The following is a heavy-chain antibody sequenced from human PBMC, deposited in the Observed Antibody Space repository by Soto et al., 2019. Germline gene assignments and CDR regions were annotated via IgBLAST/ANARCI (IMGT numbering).Heavy chain of an antibody. D-gene: IGHD3-16*01. CDR1: GFTFSSYA. CDR2: ISYDGSNK. J-gene: IGHJ6*02. CDR3: ARRNGGDYVWGSERNAYYGMDV. V-gene: IGHV3-30-3*01. Sequence: QVQLVESGGGVVQPGRSLRLSCAASGFTFSSYAMHWVRQAPGKGLEWVAVISYDGSNKYYADSVKGRFTISRDNSKNPLYLQMNSLRAEDTAVYYCARRNGGDYVWGSERNAYYGMDVWGQGTTVTVSS.